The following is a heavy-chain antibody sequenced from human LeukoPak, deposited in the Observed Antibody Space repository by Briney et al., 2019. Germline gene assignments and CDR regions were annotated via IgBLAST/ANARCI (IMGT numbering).Heavy chain of an antibody. CDR3: AKVDFVVVPDALRPSNYYYMDV. CDR2: INDSGSGT. D-gene: IGHD2-2*03. J-gene: IGHJ6*03. CDR1: GFTFSSYG. Sequence: GGSLRLSCAASGFTFSSYGMHWVRQAPGKGLEWVSTINDSGSGTYNTDSVKGRFTISRANSRNTLFLQMNSLRAEDTAVYYCAKVDFVVVPDALRPSNYYYMDVWGKGTTVTVSS. V-gene: IGHV3-23*01.